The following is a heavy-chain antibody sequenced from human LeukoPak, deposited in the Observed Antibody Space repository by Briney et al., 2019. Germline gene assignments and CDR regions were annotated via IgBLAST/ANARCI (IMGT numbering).Heavy chain of an antibody. V-gene: IGHV3-23*01. Sequence: QTGGSLRLSCAASGFTFSSYAMTWVRQAPGKGLEWVSTISSSGDGTFYADSVKGRFTISRDNSKNTLYLQMNSLSAEDTAVYYCAKWIDGDFADGYYGMDVWGQGTTVTVSS. CDR2: ISSSGDGT. CDR1: GFTFSSYA. J-gene: IGHJ6*02. D-gene: IGHD4-17*01. CDR3: AKWIDGDFADGYYGMDV.